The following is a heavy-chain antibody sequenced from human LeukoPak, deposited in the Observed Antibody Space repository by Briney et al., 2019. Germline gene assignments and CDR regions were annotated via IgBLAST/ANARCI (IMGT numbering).Heavy chain of an antibody. J-gene: IGHJ4*02. CDR1: GFTFSTYS. Sequence: GGSLRLSCAASGFTFSTYSMTWVRQGPGKGLEWVSSIYNSGAKTFYADSVKGRITISRDNSKNTLYLQMNSLRVEDTAVYYCAKDVAPDSGWDLDYWGQGTLVTVSS. D-gene: IGHD6-19*01. CDR2: IYNSGAKT. V-gene: IGHV3-23*01. CDR3: AKDVAPDSGWDLDY.